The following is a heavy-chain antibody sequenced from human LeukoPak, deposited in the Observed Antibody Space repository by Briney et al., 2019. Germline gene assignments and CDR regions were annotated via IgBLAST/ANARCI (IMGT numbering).Heavy chain of an antibody. J-gene: IGHJ6*02. CDR1: GGSFSGYY. D-gene: IGHD3-16*01. V-gene: IGHV4-59*13. CDR3: ARGRWGYGMDV. Sequence: SETLSLTCTVSGGSFSGYYWGWIRQPPGRELEWIGYIYYSGSTNYNPSLKSRLTISVDTSKNQFSLKLSSVTAADTAVYYCARGRWGYGMDVWGQGTTVTVSS. CDR2: IYYSGST.